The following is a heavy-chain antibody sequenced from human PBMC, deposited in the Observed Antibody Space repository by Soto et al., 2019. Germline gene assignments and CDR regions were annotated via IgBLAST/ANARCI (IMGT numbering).Heavy chain of an antibody. J-gene: IGHJ4*02. V-gene: IGHV3-64D*06. D-gene: IGHD3-22*01. CDR3: VKDSLHPLARYYYDSSGYYYFDY. CDR2: ISSNGGST. Sequence: GSLRLSCSASGFTFSSYAMHWVRQAPGKGLEYVSAISSNGGSTYYADSVKGRFTISRDNSKNTLYLQMSSLRAEDTAVYYCVKDSLHPLARYYYDSSGYYYFDYWGQGTLVTVSS. CDR1: GFTFSSYA.